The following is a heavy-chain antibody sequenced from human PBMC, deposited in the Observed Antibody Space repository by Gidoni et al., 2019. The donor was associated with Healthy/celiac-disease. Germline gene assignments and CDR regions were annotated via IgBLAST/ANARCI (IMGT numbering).Heavy chain of an antibody. V-gene: IGHV3-21*01. J-gene: IGHJ4*02. D-gene: IGHD6-6*01. CDR3: ARVGSRSDKYSSSPSPDY. Sequence: EVQLVESGGGLVKPGGSLRLSCAASGFTFSSYSMNWVRQAPGKGLEWGSSISSSSSYIYYADSVKGRFTISRDNAKNSLYLQMNSLRAEDTAVYYCARVGSRSDKYSSSPSPDYWGQGTLVTVSS. CDR2: ISSSSSYI. CDR1: GFTFSSYS.